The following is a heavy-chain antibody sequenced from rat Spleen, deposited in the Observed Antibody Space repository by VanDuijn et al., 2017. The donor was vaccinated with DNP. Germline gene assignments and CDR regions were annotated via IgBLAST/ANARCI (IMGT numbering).Heavy chain of an antibody. CDR3: ARGDNSGHYAMDV. V-gene: IGHV3-1*01. Sequence: EVQLQESGPGLVKPSQSLSLTCSVTGYSIISNYWGWIRKFPGNKMEWIGHISYSGSTTYKPSLKSRISITRDTSKNQFFLQLNSVTPEDTATYYCARGDNSGHYAMDVWGQGTSVTVSS. CDR2: ISYSGST. J-gene: IGHJ4*01. CDR1: GYSIISNY. D-gene: IGHD4-3*01.